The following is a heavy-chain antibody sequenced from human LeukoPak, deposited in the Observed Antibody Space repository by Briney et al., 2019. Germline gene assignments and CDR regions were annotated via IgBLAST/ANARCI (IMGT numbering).Heavy chain of an antibody. V-gene: IGHV1-46*01. D-gene: IGHD5-12*01. Sequence: ASVKVSCKASGGTFSSYAISWVRQAPGQGLEWMGIINPSGGSTSYAQKFQGRVTMTRDTSTSTVYMELSSLRSEDTAVYYCARGPRYSGYGDWGQGTLVTVSS. J-gene: IGHJ4*02. CDR1: GGTFSSYA. CDR2: INPSGGST. CDR3: ARGPRYSGYGD.